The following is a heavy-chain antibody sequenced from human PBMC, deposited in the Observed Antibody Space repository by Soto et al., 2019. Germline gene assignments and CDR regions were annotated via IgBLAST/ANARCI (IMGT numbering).Heavy chain of an antibody. Sequence: GGSLRLSCAASGFTFSSYAMSWVRQAPGKGLEWVSAISGSGGSTYYADSVKGRFTISRDNSKNTLYLQMNSLRAEDTAVYYCAKVEGDYYDSSGSKGAMYYYGMDVWGQGTTVTVSS. CDR3: AKVEGDYYDSSGSKGAMYYYGMDV. CDR1: GFTFSSYA. J-gene: IGHJ6*02. V-gene: IGHV3-23*01. CDR2: ISGSGGST. D-gene: IGHD3-22*01.